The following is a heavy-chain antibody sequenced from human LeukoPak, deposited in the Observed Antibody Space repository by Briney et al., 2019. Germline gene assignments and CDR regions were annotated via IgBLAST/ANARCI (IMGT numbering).Heavy chain of an antibody. V-gene: IGHV3-73*01. CDR3: TRHSLGYCSGGSCSATEN. J-gene: IGHJ4*02. Sequence: PGGSLKLSCAASGFTFSGSAMHWVRQASGKGLEWVGRIRSKANSYATAYAASVKGRFTISRDDSKNTAYLQMNSLKTEDTAVYYCTRHSLGYCSGGSCSATENWGQGTLVTVFS. D-gene: IGHD2-15*01. CDR1: GFTFSGSA. CDR2: IRSKANSYAT.